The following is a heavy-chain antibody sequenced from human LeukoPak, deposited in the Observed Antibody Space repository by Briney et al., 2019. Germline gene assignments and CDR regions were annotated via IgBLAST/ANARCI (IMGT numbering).Heavy chain of an antibody. J-gene: IGHJ4*02. V-gene: IGHV3-23*01. CDR1: GFTFSSYA. CDR3: AKDQSNIQLWLLFDY. Sequence: GGSLRLSCAASGFTFSSYAMSWVRQAPGKGLEWVSAIGGSGGSTYYADSVKGRFTISRDNSKNTLYLQMNSLRAEDTAVYYCAKDQSNIQLWLLFDYWGQGTLVTVSS. CDR2: IGGSGGST. D-gene: IGHD5-18*01.